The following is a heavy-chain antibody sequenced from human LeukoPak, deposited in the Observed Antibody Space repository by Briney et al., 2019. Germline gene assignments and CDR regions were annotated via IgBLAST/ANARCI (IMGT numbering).Heavy chain of an antibody. CDR2: IDHSGTS. J-gene: IGHJ5*02. CDR1: GGSFSDYY. V-gene: IGHV4-34*01. D-gene: IGHD2-15*01. CDR3: ARGTRRLVLMVIGLNWFDP. Sequence: PSETLSLTCAVYGGSFSDYYWSWIRQSPGKGLEWIGEIDHSGTSNYNPSLKSRVTISIDRSKNQFSLNLTSVTAADTAVYYCARGTRRLVLMVIGLNWFDPWGQGTLVTVSS.